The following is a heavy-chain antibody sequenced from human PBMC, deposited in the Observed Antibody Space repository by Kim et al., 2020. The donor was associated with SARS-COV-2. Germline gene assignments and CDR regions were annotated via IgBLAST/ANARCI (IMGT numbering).Heavy chain of an antibody. J-gene: IGHJ4*02. CDR3: ARARITIFGVVEDYFDY. D-gene: IGHD3-3*01. Sequence: GGSLRLSCAASGFTFSSYEMNWVRQAPGKGLEWVSHISSSGSTIYYADSVKGRFTISRDNAKNSLYLQMNSLRAEDTAVYYCARARITIFGVVEDYFDYWGQGTLVTVSS. CDR2: ISSSGSTI. CDR1: GFTFSSYE. V-gene: IGHV3-48*03.